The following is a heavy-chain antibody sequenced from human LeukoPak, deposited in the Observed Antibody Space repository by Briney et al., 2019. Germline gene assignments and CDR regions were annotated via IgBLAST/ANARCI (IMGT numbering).Heavy chain of an antibody. Sequence: GGSLRLSCAASGFTFRSYAMHWVRQAPGKGLEWVAVISFDGSNQYYADSVKGRFTISRDNSKNTLYLQMNSLRSEDTAVYYCVRESYGNHYFDYWGQGTLVTVSS. J-gene: IGHJ4*02. CDR2: ISFDGSNQ. CDR3: VRESYGNHYFDY. V-gene: IGHV3-30-3*01. CDR1: GFTFRSYA. D-gene: IGHD4-17*01.